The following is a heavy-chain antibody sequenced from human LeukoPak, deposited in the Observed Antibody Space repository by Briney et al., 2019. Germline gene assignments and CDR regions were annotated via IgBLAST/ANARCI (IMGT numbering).Heavy chain of an antibody. CDR2: ISYDGSNK. CDR1: GFTFSSYA. CDR3: ARASMAAPDY. D-gene: IGHD2/OR15-2a*01. Sequence: GRSLRLSCAASGFTFSSYAMHWVRQAPGKGLEWVAVISYDGSNKYYADSVKGRFTISRDNSKNTLYLQMNSLRAEDTAVYYCARASMAAPDYWGQGTLVTVSS. V-gene: IGHV3-30*04. J-gene: IGHJ4*02.